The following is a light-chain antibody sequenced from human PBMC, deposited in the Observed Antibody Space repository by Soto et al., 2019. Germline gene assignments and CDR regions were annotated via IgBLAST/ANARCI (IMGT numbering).Light chain of an antibody. CDR1: RSNIGAGYE. CDR2: ENN. CDR3: QSYDSSLSGYV. V-gene: IGLV1-40*01. Sequence: QSVLTQPPSVSEAPGQRVTITWTGSRSNIGAGYEAHWYQQVPGTAPKLLIYENNNRPSGVPDRFSGSKSGTSASLAITGLQAEDEAEYYCQSYDSSLSGYVFGTGTKLTVL. J-gene: IGLJ1*01.